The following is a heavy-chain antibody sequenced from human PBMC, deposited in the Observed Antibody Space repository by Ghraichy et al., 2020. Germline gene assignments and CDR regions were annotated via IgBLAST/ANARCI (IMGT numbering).Heavy chain of an antibody. CDR2: IYTSGST. D-gene: IGHD6-13*01. Sequence: SETLSLTCTVSGGSISSGSYYWSWIRQPAGKGLEWIGRIYTSGSTNYNPSLKSRVTISVDTSKNQFSLKLSSVTAADPAVYYCARGADWAAAGLFNYWGQGTLVTVSS. J-gene: IGHJ4*02. CDR3: ARGADWAAAGLFNY. CDR1: GGSISSGSYY. V-gene: IGHV4-61*02.